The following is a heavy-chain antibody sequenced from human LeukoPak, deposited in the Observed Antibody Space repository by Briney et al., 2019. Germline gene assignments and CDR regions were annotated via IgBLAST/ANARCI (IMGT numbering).Heavy chain of an antibody. CDR1: GGSMNSYY. Sequence: PSETLSLTCSVSGGSMNSYYWSWIRLSPGKGLEWIGYIYYSGSTNYNPSLKSRVTISVDTSKNQFSLKLSSVTAADTAVYYCARHVWLQPFDYWGQGTLVTVSS. D-gene: IGHD3-9*01. J-gene: IGHJ4*02. CDR2: IYYSGST. V-gene: IGHV4-59*08. CDR3: ARHVWLQPFDY.